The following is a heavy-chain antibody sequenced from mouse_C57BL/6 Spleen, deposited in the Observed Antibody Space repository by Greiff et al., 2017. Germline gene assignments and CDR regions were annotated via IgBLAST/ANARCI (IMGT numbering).Heavy chain of an antibody. J-gene: IGHJ1*03. CDR2: IDPETGGT. CDR3: TKRTVGWYFDV. V-gene: IGHV1-15*01. D-gene: IGHD1-1*01. CDR1: GYTFTDYE. Sequence: QVQLKQSGAELVRPGASVTLSCKASGYTFTDYEMHWVKQTPVHGLEWIGAIDPETGGTAYNQKFKGKAILTADKSSSTAYMELRSLTSEDAAVYYCTKRTVGWYFDVWGTGTSVTVSS.